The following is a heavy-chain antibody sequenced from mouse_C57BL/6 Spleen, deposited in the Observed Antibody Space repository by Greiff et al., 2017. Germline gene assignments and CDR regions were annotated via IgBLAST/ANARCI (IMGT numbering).Heavy chain of an antibody. V-gene: IGHV5-4*01. CDR2: ISDGGSYT. J-gene: IGHJ1*03. CDR3: ARDERNWYFDV. Sequence: DVMLVESGGGLVKPGGSLKLSCAASGFTFSSYAMSWVRQTPEKRLEWVATISDGGSYTYYPDNVKGRFTISRDNAKNNLYLQMSHLKSEDTAMYYCARDERNWYFDVWGTGTTVTVSS. CDR1: GFTFSSYA.